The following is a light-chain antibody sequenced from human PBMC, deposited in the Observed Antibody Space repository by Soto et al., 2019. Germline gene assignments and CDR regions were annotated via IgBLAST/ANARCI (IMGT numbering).Light chain of an antibody. Sequence: DIQMTQSPSTLSASVGDRVTITCRASQSISSWLAWYQQKPGKAPKFLIYNASSLESGVPSRFSGSGSGTEFTLTISSLQPDDFATYYCQQYSRSWTFGQGTKVEIK. CDR2: NAS. CDR3: QQYSRSWT. CDR1: QSISSW. J-gene: IGKJ1*01. V-gene: IGKV1-5*03.